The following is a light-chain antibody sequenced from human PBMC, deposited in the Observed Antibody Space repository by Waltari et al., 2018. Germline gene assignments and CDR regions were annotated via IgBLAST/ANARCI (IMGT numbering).Light chain of an antibody. V-gene: IGKV1-39*01. CDR1: ESISSY. CDR2: AIS. J-gene: IGKJ2*01. Sequence: DIQLTQSPSSLSASVGDRVTITCRASESISSYLNWYQQKPGKTPTLLIYAISNLHSGVPARFRCSASGTEFTLTISSLQPEDFATYYFQQSYSPPYTFGQGTKVEIK. CDR3: QQSYSPPYT.